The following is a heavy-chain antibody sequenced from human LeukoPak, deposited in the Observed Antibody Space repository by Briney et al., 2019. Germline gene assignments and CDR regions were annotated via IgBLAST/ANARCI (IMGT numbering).Heavy chain of an antibody. J-gene: IGHJ4*02. V-gene: IGHV4-39*01. CDR2: IYYSGST. Sequence: SETLSLTCTVSGGSISSSSYSWGWIRQPPGKGLEWIGSIYYSGSTFYNPSLKSRVTISVDTSKNQFSLKLSSVTAADTAVYYCARQGSGRSSDYWGQGTLVTDSS. CDR1: GGSISSSSYS. CDR3: ARQGSGRSSDY. D-gene: IGHD1-26*01.